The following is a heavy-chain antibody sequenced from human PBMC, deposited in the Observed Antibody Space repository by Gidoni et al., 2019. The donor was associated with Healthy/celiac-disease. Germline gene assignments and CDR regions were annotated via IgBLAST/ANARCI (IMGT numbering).Heavy chain of an antibody. Sequence: EVQLLESGGGLIQPGGSLRLSCAASGFTVSSNYMSWVRQAPGKGLGWVSVIYSGGSTYYADSVKGRFTISRDNSKNTLYLQMNSLRAEDTAVYYCARGERYYDFWSGYSPAAPYDYYMDVWGKGTTVTVSS. CDR2: IYSGGST. J-gene: IGHJ6*03. V-gene: IGHV3-53*01. CDR1: GFTVSSNY. D-gene: IGHD3-3*01. CDR3: ARGERYYDFWSGYSPAAPYDYYMDV.